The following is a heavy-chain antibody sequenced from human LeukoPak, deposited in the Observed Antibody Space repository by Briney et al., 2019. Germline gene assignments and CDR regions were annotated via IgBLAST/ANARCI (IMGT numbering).Heavy chain of an antibody. J-gene: IGHJ1*01. Sequence: GGSLRLSCAASGFTFSSYSMNWVRQAPGKGLEWVSSISSSSSYIYYADSVKGRFTISRDNAKNSLYLQMNSLRGDDTAVYYCAKDDAWGRYKDWGQGTLVTVSS. CDR1: GFTFSSYS. CDR2: ISSSSSYI. V-gene: IGHV3-21*04. CDR3: AKDDAWGRYKD. D-gene: IGHD3-16*01.